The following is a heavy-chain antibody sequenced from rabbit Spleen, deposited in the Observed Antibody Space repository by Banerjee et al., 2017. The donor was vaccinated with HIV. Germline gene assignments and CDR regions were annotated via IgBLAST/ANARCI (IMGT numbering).Heavy chain of an antibody. CDR1: GFDLSSSYW. CDR2: IYTGSGST. V-gene: IGHV1S45*01. D-gene: IGHD8-1*01. J-gene: IGHJ4*01. Sequence: QEQLEESGGGLVKPEGSLTLTCKASGFDLSSSYWICWVRQAPGKGLELIGCIYTGSGSTYYASWAKGRFTISKTSSTTMTLQMTSLTAADMATYFCARGDGGSTYHAGFNLWGQGTLVTVS. CDR3: ARGDGGSTYHAGFNL.